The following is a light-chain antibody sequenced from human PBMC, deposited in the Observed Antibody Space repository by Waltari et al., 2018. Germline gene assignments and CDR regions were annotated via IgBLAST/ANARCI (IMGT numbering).Light chain of an antibody. CDR3: QQRSKSFT. V-gene: IGKV3-11*01. J-gene: IGKJ3*01. Sequence: EIVLKQSPATLSLSTGDRATLSCRASQSISSYLAWYQKKPGQAPRLIIYDASTKATGIPARFSGSGSVTDFTLTISSLEPEDFAIYYCQQRSKSFTFGPGTKVDMK. CDR2: DAS. CDR1: QSISSY.